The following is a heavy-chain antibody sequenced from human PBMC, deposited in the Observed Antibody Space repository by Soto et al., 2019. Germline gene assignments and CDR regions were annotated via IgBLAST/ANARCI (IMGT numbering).Heavy chain of an antibody. CDR2: TYYSGYT. CDR3: ARVLSTAAVDY. Sequence: QVQLQESGPGLVKPSQTLSLSCTVSGGSIRSGGYYWTWIRQHPGKGLEWIGYTYYSGYTNYNPSLKSRVTISVDAYKNQFSVKLSSVTAADTAVYYCARVLSTAAVDYWGQGTLVTVSS. CDR1: GGSIRSGGYY. J-gene: IGHJ4*02. D-gene: IGHD6-13*01. V-gene: IGHV4-31*03.